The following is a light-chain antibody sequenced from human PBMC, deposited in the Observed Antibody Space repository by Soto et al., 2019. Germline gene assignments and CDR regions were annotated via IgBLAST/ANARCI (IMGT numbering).Light chain of an antibody. CDR1: QSISSW. Sequence: DIQMTQSPSTLSASVGDRVTITCRASQSISSWLAWYQQKPGKAPKLPIYKASSLESGVPSRFSGSGSATAFTPPISSLQPDDFATYYCQQSWTFGQGTKVEIK. CDR2: KAS. V-gene: IGKV1-5*03. CDR3: QQSWT. J-gene: IGKJ1*01.